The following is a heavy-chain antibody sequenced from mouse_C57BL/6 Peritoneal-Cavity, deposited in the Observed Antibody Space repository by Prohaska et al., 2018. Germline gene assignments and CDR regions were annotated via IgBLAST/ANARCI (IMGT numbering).Heavy chain of an antibody. CDR3: ARPIYYYGSSYDY. J-gene: IGHJ2*01. V-gene: IGHV1-64*01. Sequence: QVQLQQPGAELVNPGSSVKLSCKSSGYTFTSYCMHWVKQMPGQVLASIGMFHPNSGSTNYNEKLKSKATLTVDKSSSTVYMELSSLTSEDSAVYYCARPIYYYGSSYDYWGQGTTLTVSS. CDR2: FHPNSGST. D-gene: IGHD1-1*01. CDR1: GYTFTSYC.